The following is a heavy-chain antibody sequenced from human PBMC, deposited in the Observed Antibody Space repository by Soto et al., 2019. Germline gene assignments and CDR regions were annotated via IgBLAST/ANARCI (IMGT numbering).Heavy chain of an antibody. J-gene: IGHJ6*03. CDR2: MNPNSGNT. CDR3: ARGRVPAAHMGDYYYMDV. V-gene: IGHV1-8*01. CDR1: GYTFTSYD. D-gene: IGHD2-2*01. Sequence: GASVKVSCKASGYTFTSYDINWVRRATGQGLEWMGWMNPNSGNTGYAQKFQGRVTMTRNTSISTAYMELSSLRSEDTAVYYCARGRVPAAHMGDYYYMDVWGKGTTVTVSS.